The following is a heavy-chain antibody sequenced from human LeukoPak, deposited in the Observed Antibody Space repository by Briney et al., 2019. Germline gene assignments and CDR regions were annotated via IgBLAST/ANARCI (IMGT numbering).Heavy chain of an antibody. V-gene: IGHV3-23*01. CDR2: ITSGGST. CDR1: GFTFSSYA. J-gene: IGHJ4*02. Sequence: GGSLRLSCAASGFTFSSYAMSWVRQAPGKGLEWVSDITSGGSTYYADSVKGRFSISRDDSKNTLYLQMDSLRGEDTAVYYCAKDFRIGYSAHFDYWGQGALVTVSS. D-gene: IGHD2-21*01. CDR3: AKDFRIGYSAHFDY.